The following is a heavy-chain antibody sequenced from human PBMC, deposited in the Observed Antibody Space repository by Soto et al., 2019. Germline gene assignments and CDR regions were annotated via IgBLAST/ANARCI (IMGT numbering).Heavy chain of an antibody. D-gene: IGHD6-6*01. Sequence: QVQLVQSGAEVKKPGASVKVSCKASGYTFTGYYMHWVRQAPGQGLEWMGWINPNSGGTNYAQKFQGWVTMTRDTSISTAYMELSRLRSDDTAVYYCARDVLYSSSTGVDRSYRYYYYYGMDVWGQGTTVTVSS. CDR1: GYTFTGYY. CDR2: INPNSGGT. V-gene: IGHV1-2*04. CDR3: ARDVLYSSSTGVDRSYRYYYYYGMDV. J-gene: IGHJ6*02.